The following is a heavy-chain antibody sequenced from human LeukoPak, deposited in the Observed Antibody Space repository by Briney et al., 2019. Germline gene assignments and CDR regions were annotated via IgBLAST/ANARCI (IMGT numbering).Heavy chain of an antibody. D-gene: IGHD5-12*01. J-gene: IGHJ4*02. CDR3: ARDNRGWLLDY. V-gene: IGHV3-48*03. CDR2: ISSSGSTI. CDR1: GFTFSSYE. Sequence: GGSLRLSCAASGFTFSSYEMTWVRQAPGKGLERVSYISSSGSTIYYADSVKGRFTISRDNAKNSLYLQMNSLRAEDTAVYYCARDNRGWLLDYWGQGTLVTVSS.